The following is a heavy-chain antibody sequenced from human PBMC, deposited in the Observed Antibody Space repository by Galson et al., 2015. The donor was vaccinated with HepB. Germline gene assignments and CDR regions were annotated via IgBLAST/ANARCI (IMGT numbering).Heavy chain of an antibody. CDR3: ARDQIVVVPAAMSFDY. CDR2: ISAYNGNT. J-gene: IGHJ4*02. V-gene: IGHV1-18*01. Sequence: SVKVSCKASGYTFTSYGISWVRQAPGQGLEWMGWISAYNGNTNYAQKLQGRVTMTTDTSTSTAYMELRSLRSDDTAVYYCARDQIVVVPAAMSFDYWGQGTLVTVSS. CDR1: GYTFTSYG. D-gene: IGHD2-2*01.